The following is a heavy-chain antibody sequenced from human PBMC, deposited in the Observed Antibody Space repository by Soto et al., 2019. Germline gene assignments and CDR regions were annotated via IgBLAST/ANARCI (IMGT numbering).Heavy chain of an antibody. V-gene: IGHV3-74*01. D-gene: IGHD2-21*01. Sequence: EVQLVESGGGLVQPGGSLRLSCAASGFTFSSNWMHWVRRVPGRGLVWVARIITDGSETTYEDSVEGRFTISRDNAKNTLHLQMNSLRAEDTAVYYCARDGEGFWGQGTLVTVSS. CDR3: ARDGEGF. CDR2: IITDGSET. CDR1: GFTFSSNW. J-gene: IGHJ4*02.